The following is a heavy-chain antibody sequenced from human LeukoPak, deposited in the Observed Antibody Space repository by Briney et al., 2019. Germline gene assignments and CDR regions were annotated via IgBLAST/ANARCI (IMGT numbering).Heavy chain of an antibody. CDR2: IYYSGST. V-gene: IGHV4-39*07. CDR3: ARGRLGYSSHQH. CDR1: GGSISSSSYY. J-gene: IGHJ1*01. D-gene: IGHD6-13*01. Sequence: SETLSLTSTVSGGSISSSSYYWGWIRQPPGKGLEWIGSIYYSGSTYYNPSLKSRVTISVDTSKNQFSLKLSSVTAADTAVYYSARGRLGYSSHQHWGQGTLVTVSS.